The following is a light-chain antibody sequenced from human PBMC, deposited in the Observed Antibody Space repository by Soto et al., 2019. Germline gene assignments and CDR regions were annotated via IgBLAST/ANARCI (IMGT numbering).Light chain of an antibody. CDR1: RAISNS. CDR3: QQTSAFPRT. CDR2: GAS. Sequence: DIQMTQSPSSVSASVGDRLTITCRASRAISNSLAWYQQTPGKAPKLLLRGASSLHRGVPSRFSGGGAGTEFTLTISSLQPEDFATYYCQQTSAFPRTFGQGTKVYVK. V-gene: IGKV1-12*01. J-gene: IGKJ1*01.